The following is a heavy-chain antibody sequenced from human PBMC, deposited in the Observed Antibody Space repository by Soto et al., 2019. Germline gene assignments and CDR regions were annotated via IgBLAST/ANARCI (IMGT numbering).Heavy chain of an antibody. D-gene: IGHD4-4*01. CDR2: INPDGSST. J-gene: IGHJ6*02. Sequence: EVQLAESGGGLVQPGGSLRLSCAASGFTFSPYWMHWVRQAPGKGLVWVSRINPDGSSTNYADSVKGRFTISRDNAKNTLYLQMNSLRADDTAVYYCGRGGSNSPSGMDVWGQGTTVTVSS. V-gene: IGHV3-74*01. CDR1: GFTFSPYW. CDR3: GRGGSNSPSGMDV.